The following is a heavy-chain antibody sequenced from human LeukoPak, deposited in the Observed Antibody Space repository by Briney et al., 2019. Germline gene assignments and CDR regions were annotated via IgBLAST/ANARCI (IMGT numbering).Heavy chain of an antibody. D-gene: IGHD6-13*01. CDR1: GFTFSSFA. CDR3: AKERIIAAADKWQWDY. CDR2: ISYDGSNK. Sequence: PGGSLRLSCAASGFTFSSFAMHWVRQAPGKGLEWVAVISYDGSNKYYADSVKGRFTITRDNSKNTLYLQMNSLRAEDTAVYYCAKERIIAAADKWQWDYWGQGTLVTVSS. J-gene: IGHJ4*02. V-gene: IGHV3-30*04.